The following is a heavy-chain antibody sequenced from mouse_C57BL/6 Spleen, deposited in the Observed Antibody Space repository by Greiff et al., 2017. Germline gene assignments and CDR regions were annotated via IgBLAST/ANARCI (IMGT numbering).Heavy chain of an antibody. J-gene: IGHJ2*01. D-gene: IGHD1-1*01. CDR2: IRNKANGYTT. CDR3: ARSIYYYGSSEVYFDY. Sequence: DVMLVESGGGLVQPGGSLSLSCAASGFTFTDYYMSWVRQPPGKALEWLGFIRNKANGYTTEYSASVKGRFTISRDNSQSILYLQMNALRAEDSATYYCARSIYYYGSSEVYFDYWGQGTTLTVSS. V-gene: IGHV7-3*01. CDR1: GFTFTDYY.